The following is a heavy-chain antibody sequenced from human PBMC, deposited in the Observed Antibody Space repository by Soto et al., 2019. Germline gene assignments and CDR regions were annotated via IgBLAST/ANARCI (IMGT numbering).Heavy chain of an antibody. CDR3: AGSTRFTLEY. CDR1: GDSISNYN. D-gene: IGHD2-15*01. Sequence: PSETLSLTCTVSGDSISNYNWSWIRQSPGKGLDWIGYIYYRGLTNYNPSFKSRVSISIDTSKNQFSLKLSSVTAADTAVYYCAGSTRFTLEYWGQGALVTVSS. CDR2: IYYRGLT. V-gene: IGHV4-59*01. J-gene: IGHJ4*02.